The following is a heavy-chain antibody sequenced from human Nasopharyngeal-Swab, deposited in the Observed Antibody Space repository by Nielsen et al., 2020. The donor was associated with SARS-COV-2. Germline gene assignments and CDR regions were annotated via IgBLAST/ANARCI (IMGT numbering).Heavy chain of an antibody. V-gene: IGHV3-30*18. Sequence: GESLKISCAASGFTFSSYGMHWVRQAPGKGLEWVAVISYDGSNKYYADSVKGRFTISRDNSKNTLYLQMNSLRAEDTAVYYCAKGGGFEWSGYYYYFYYWGQGTLVTVSS. CDR1: GFTFSSYG. CDR2: ISYDGSNK. J-gene: IGHJ4*02. CDR3: AKGGGFEWSGYYYYFYY. D-gene: IGHD3-3*01.